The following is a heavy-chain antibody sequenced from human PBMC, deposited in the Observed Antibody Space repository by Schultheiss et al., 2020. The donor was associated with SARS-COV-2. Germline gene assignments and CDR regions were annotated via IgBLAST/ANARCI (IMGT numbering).Heavy chain of an antibody. CDR1: GFTFSSYW. V-gene: IGHV3-53*01. D-gene: IGHD2-15*01. Sequence: GESLKISCAASGFTFSSYWMHWVRQAPGKGLVWVSVIYSGGSTYYADSVKGRFTISRDNSKNTLYLQMNSLRAEDTAVYYCAKAKFPLLVVVVAARVSLDYWGQGTLVTVSS. J-gene: IGHJ4*02. CDR2: IYSGGST. CDR3: AKAKFPLLVVVVAARVSLDY.